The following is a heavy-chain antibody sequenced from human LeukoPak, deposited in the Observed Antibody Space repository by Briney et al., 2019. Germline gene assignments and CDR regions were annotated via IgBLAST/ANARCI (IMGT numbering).Heavy chain of an antibody. Sequence: GGSLRLSCAASGFIVSDTYMSWVRQAPGKGLGWVSLTYRAGSTHYADSVKGRFTVSRDTSKNILSLQMNSLRAEDTAVYYCARGKSGIFSRPFDYWGLGTLVTVSS. CDR1: GFIVSDTY. D-gene: IGHD1-1*01. CDR2: TYRAGST. J-gene: IGHJ4*02. CDR3: ARGKSGIFSRPFDY. V-gene: IGHV3-66*01.